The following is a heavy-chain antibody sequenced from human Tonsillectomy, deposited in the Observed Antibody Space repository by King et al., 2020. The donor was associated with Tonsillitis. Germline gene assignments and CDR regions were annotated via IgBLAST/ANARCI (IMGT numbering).Heavy chain of an antibody. D-gene: IGHD2-2*01. Sequence: VQLVESGGGLVQPGGSLRLSCAASGFTFSSYWMSWVRQAPGKGLEWVANIKQDGSEKYYVDSVKGRFTISRDNAKNSLYLQMNSLRAEDTAVYYCARDGVPTPPGYYGMDVWGQGTTVTVSS. CDR3: ARDGVPTPPGYYGMDV. V-gene: IGHV3-7*01. CDR1: GFTFSSYW. J-gene: IGHJ6*02. CDR2: IKQDGSEK.